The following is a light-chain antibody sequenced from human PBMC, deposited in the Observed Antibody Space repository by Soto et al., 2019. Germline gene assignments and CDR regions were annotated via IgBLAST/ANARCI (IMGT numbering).Light chain of an antibody. CDR3: TSYTSSTTPYV. V-gene: IGLV2-14*01. CDR1: SSDVGDYIS. J-gene: IGLJ1*01. Sequence: QSALTQPASVSGSPGQSISISCTGPSSDVGDYISVSWFQQHPGKAPKLMIYEVSNRPSGVSNRFSGSKSANTASLTISGLQAEDEADYYCTSYTSSTTPYVFGNGTKVTVL. CDR2: EVS.